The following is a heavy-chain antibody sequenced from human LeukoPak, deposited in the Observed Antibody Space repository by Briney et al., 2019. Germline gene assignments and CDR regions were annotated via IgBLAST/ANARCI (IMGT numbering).Heavy chain of an antibody. CDR2: IYTSGST. D-gene: IGHD3-9*01. Sequence: SSETLSLTCTVSGGSISSGSYYWSWIRQPAGKGLEWIGRIYTSGSTNYNPSLKSRVTISVDTSKNQFSLRLSSVTAADTAVYYCARHQSYFDVLTGYSFDYWGQGTLVTVSS. J-gene: IGHJ4*02. V-gene: IGHV4-61*02. CDR1: GGSISSGSYY. CDR3: ARHQSYFDVLTGYSFDY.